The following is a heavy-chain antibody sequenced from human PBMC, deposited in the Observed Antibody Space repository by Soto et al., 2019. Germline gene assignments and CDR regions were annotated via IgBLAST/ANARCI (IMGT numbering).Heavy chain of an antibody. V-gene: IGHV1-69*04. CDR2: IIPILGIA. Sequence: SVKVSCKASGYTFTSYVINWVRQAPGQGLEWMGRIIPILGIANYAQKFQGRVTITADKSTSTAYMDLSSLRSEDTAVYYCASSFYDFWSGYYTGEYYYYYMDVWGKGTTVTVSS. J-gene: IGHJ6*03. CDR1: GYTFTSYV. D-gene: IGHD3-3*01. CDR3: ASSFYDFWSGYYTGEYYYYYMDV.